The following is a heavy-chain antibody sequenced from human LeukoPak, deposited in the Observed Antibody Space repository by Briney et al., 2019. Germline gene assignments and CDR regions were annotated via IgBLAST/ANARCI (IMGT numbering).Heavy chain of an antibody. J-gene: IGHJ4*02. CDR1: GFTFSSYW. CDR2: IKQDGSDK. Sequence: GGSLRLSCAASGFTFSSYWMSSVRQAPGKGLELVANIKQDGSDKYYVDSVKGRFTISRANAKNSLYLQMNSLSAQASPAYYCASSVVVPAAPLDYWGQGTLVTVSS. CDR3: ASSVVVPAAPLDY. V-gene: IGHV3-7*01. D-gene: IGHD2-2*01.